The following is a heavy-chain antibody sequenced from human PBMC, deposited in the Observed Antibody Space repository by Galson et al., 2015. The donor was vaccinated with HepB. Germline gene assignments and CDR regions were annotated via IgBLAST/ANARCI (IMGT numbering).Heavy chain of an antibody. V-gene: IGHV3-23*01. CDR1: GFKVSTSA. D-gene: IGHD3-9*01. CDR2: ISADATHT. J-gene: IGHJ4*02. Sequence: SLRLSCADHGFKVSTSALPWVRQAPRKGLEGVSSISADATHTAHADSVKGRFTISRDNSKNTLYLQMSNLRAEATAIYYCAKLLIAGGEFDYWGQGTLVTVSS. CDR3: AKLLIAGGEFDY.